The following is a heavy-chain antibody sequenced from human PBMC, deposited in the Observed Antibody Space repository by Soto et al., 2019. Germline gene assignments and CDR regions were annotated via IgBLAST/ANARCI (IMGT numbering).Heavy chain of an antibody. V-gene: IGHV3-7*01. CDR2: IKQDGSEK. CDR1: GFTFSSYW. D-gene: IGHD3-10*01. J-gene: IGHJ5*02. CDR3: ARDLNDVLLWFGEAHWFDP. Sequence: GGSLRLSCAASGFTFSSYWMSWVRQAPGKGLEWVANIKQDGSEKYYVDSVKGRFTISRDNAKNSLYLQMNSLRAEDTAVYYCARDLNDVLLWFGEAHWFDPWGQGTLVTVSS.